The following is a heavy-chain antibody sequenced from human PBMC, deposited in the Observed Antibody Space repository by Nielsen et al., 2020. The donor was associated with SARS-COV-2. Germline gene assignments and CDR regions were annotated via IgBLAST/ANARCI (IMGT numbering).Heavy chain of an antibody. J-gene: IGHJ5*02. D-gene: IGHD5-12*01. CDR1: ADTFTSYD. V-gene: IGHV1-8*01. CDR2: MSPSSGKT. CDR3: ARDPYGGSLGGP. Sequence: ASVKVSCKASADTFTSYDINWLRQATGQRLEWMGRMSPSSGKTDYAQKFQGRVRMTRNTSINTAYMELSSLRSDDTAVYYCARDPYGGSLGGPWGQGTLVTVSS.